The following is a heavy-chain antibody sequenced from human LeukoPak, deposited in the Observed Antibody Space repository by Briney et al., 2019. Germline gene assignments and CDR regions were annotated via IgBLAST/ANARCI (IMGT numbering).Heavy chain of an antibody. V-gene: IGHV3-33*08. Sequence: GGSLRLSCAASGFTFSSYAMSWVRQAPGKGLEWVGVIGHDGKYLKYVDSVRGRFTMSRDNSRNTLDLQMNGLRLEDTALYYCARDFGVGRYFDYCGQGTLVPVSS. CDR1: GFTFSSYA. CDR2: IGHDGKYL. D-gene: IGHD3-10*01. J-gene: IGHJ4*02. CDR3: ARDFGVGRYFDY.